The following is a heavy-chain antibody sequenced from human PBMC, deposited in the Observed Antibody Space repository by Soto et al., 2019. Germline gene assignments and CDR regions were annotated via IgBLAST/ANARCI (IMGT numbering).Heavy chain of an antibody. Sequence: EVQLLESGGGLVQPGGSLRLSCAASGFTFSNYAMSWVRRAPGKGLEWVSGMGGRGDRIYYADSVKGRFTISRDNFNNTLYLQMKSRRVDDTAGYYCAKNYDILTAFDDWGQGTLVTVSS. CDR3: AKNYDILTAFDD. CDR1: GFTFSNYA. V-gene: IGHV3-23*01. D-gene: IGHD3-9*01. J-gene: IGHJ4*02. CDR2: MGGRGDRI.